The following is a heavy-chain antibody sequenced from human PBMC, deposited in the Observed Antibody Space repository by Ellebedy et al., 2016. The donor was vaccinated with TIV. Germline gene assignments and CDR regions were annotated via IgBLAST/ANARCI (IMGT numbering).Heavy chain of an antibody. CDR3: AKDSGLSGWYFDY. Sequence: GESLKISCAASGFTFRSYAMGWVRQAPGKGLEWISVISDSGGATYSAAPLKGRFTTSRDNSNDMVYLQINSLRPDDTAVYYCAKDSGLSGWYFDYWGQGTLVTVSS. V-gene: IGHV3-23*01. J-gene: IGHJ4*02. CDR2: ISDSGGAT. D-gene: IGHD6-19*01. CDR1: GFTFRSYA.